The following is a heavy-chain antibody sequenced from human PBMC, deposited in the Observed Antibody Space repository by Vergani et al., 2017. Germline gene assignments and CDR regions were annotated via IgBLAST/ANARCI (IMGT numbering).Heavy chain of an antibody. CDR3: ARAGEYSSGSPGVYYYYYYMDV. J-gene: IGHJ6*03. CDR1: GFTFSSYS. Sequence: EVQLVESGGGLVKPGGSLRLSCAASGFTFSSYSMNWVRQAPGKGLEWVSFISSSSSYIYYADSVKGRFTISRDNAKNSLYLQMNSLRAEDTAVYYCARAGEYSSGSPGVYYYYYYMDVWGKGTTVTVSS. CDR2: ISSSSSYI. D-gene: IGHD3-22*01. V-gene: IGHV3-21*01.